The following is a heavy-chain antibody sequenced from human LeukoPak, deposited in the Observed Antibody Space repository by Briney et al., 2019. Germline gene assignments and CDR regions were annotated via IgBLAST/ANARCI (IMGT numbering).Heavy chain of an antibody. CDR2: IKSGGGT. CDR3: AREGTTGHGINDQGLDS. CDR1: GFSVNTTY. D-gene: IGHD4-17*01. J-gene: IGHJ4*02. V-gene: IGHV3-66*01. Sequence: GGSLRLSCAASGFSVNTTYMSWVRQAQGKGLDWLSVIKSGGGTHYAESVKGRFTTSRDISKNTLYLQMNNLRAEDTAVYYCAREGTTGHGINDQGLDSWGQGILVTVSS.